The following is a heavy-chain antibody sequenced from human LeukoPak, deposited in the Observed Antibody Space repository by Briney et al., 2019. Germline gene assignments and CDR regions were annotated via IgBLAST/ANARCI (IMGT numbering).Heavy chain of an antibody. Sequence: GESLKISCKASGYIFTTYWIGWVRQMPGKGLEWMGIIYPGDSDTRYSPSFQGQVSISADKSISTAYLQWSSLKASDTAVYYCARRDKYDSSGYYNYFDYWSQGTLVTVPS. J-gene: IGHJ4*02. CDR2: IYPGDSDT. CDR1: GYIFTTYW. V-gene: IGHV5-51*01. CDR3: ARRDKYDSSGYYNYFDY. D-gene: IGHD3-22*01.